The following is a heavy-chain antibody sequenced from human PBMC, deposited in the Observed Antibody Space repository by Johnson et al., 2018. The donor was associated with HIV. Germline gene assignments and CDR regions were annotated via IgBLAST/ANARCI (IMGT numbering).Heavy chain of an antibody. V-gene: IGHV3-13*01. CDR3: AKDSMGFNWNQFEAFDR. CDR1: GCTFSRND. Sequence: MQLVESGGGLVQPGGSLRLSCEASGCTFSRNDMHWVRQGTGQGLEWVSALGTAGDTYYPGSVKGRFTISRETAKNSLYLQMNSLRAGDTAVYYCAKDSMGFNWNQFEAFDRWGKGTMVTVSS. CDR2: LGTAGDT. J-gene: IGHJ3*02. D-gene: IGHD1-20*01.